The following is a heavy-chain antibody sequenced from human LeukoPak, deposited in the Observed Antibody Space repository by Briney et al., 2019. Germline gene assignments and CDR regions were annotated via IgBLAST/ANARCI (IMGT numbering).Heavy chain of an antibody. CDR2: MYSRGDT. V-gene: IGHV3-53*01. D-gene: IGHD6-13*01. J-gene: IGHJ5*02. Sequence: GGSLRLSCAASGFTVSDNYTSWVRQAPGKGLEWVSVMYSRGDTYYAKSVKGRFTFSRDISKNTLYLQMNGLRTEDTAMYYCARDAPQVPAAGVLASWGQGTLVIVSS. CDR1: GFTVSDNY. CDR3: ARDAPQVPAAGVLAS.